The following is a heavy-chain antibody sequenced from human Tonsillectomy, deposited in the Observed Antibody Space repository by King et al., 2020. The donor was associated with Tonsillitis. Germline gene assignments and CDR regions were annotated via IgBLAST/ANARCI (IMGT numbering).Heavy chain of an antibody. CDR2: ITSSSTYI. V-gene: IGHV3-21*01. D-gene: IGHD1-1*01. Sequence: VQLVESGGGLVKPGGSLRLSCTASGFTFSTYSMNWVRQAPGKGLEWVSSITSSSTYIYYADSVKGRFTVSRDNAKNSLYLQINSLRAEDTAVYYCARASVWAISTTIFDYWGQGTLVTVSS. CDR1: GFTFSTYS. J-gene: IGHJ4*02. CDR3: ARASVWAISTTIFDY.